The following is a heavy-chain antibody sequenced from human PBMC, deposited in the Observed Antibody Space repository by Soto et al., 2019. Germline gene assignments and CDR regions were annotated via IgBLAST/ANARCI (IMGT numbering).Heavy chain of an antibody. V-gene: IGHV3-7*01. D-gene: IGHD3-3*01. CDR1: GFNFKNYW. CDR2: MKQDGSET. J-gene: IGHJ4*02. CDR3: ARDQYDFLSGYYSDY. Sequence: EVRLVESGGGLVQPGGSLRLSCAASGFNFKNYWMSWVRQAPGKGLEWVANMKQDGSETYYGNSVKGRLTISTDNAKNSLYLQMNSLRAEDTAVYYCARDQYDFLSGYYSDYWGQGTLVTVSS.